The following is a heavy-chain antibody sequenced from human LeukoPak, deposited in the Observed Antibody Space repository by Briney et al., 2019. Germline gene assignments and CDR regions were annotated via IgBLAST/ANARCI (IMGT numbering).Heavy chain of an antibody. J-gene: IGHJ4*02. Sequence: PSETLSLTCTVSGGSISSGSYYWSWIRQPAGKGLEWIGRIYTSGSTNYNPSLKSRVTISVDTSKNQFSLKLSSVTAADTAVYYCASGGICSSTSCYTYCDYWGQGTLVTVSS. CDR1: GGSISSGSYY. CDR3: ASGGICSSTSCYTYCDY. CDR2: IYTSGST. D-gene: IGHD2-2*02. V-gene: IGHV4-61*02.